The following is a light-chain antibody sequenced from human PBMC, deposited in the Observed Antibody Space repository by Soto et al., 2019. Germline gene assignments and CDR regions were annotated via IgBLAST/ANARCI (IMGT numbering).Light chain of an antibody. CDR3: SSYTSSSTRV. Sequence: QSVLTQPALVSGSPGQSITISCTGTSSDVGGYNYVSWYQQHPGKAPKLMIYEVSNRPSGVSNRFSGSKSGNTASLTISGLQAEDEADYYCSSYTSSSTRVFGTGTKV. J-gene: IGLJ1*01. CDR2: EVS. V-gene: IGLV2-14*01. CDR1: SSDVGGYNY.